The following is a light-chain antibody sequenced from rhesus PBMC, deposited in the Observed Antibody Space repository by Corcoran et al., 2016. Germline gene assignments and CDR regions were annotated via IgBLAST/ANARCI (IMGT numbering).Light chain of an antibody. CDR3: QQYKSLPFT. V-gene: IGKV1-32*01. CDR1: QGISSY. J-gene: IGKJ3*01. Sequence: DIQMTQSPSSLSASVGDRVTITCRASQGISSYLNWFQQKPGKAPSLLFYYGKRVETGVPARFSGSGSGTDVTLTISSLQPEDFATYYCQQYKSLPFTFGPGTKLDIK. CDR2: YGK.